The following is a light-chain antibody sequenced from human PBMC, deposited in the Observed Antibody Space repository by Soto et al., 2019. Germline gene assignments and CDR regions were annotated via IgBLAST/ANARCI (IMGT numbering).Light chain of an antibody. CDR2: DAS. V-gene: IGKV3-11*01. CDR3: HQRSDWPRT. J-gene: IGKJ1*01. CDR1: QSVSSY. Sequence: EIVLTQSPATLSLSPGERATLSCRASQSVSSYLAWYQQKPGQAPRLLIYDASNRATGIPARFSGSGSGTEFTLTISSLETEDFAVYCCHQRSDWPRTFGQGTNVEIK.